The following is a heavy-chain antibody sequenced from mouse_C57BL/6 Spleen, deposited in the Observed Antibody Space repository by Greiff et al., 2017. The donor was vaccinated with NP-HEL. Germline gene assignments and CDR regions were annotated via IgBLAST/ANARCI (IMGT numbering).Heavy chain of an antibody. CDR3: ARSDDYDRAY. CDR2: IDPANGNT. D-gene: IGHD2-4*01. J-gene: IGHJ3*01. Sequence: DVKLQESVAELVRPGASVKLSCTASGFNIKNTYMPRVKQRPEQGLEWIGRIDPANGNTKYAPKFQGKATITADTSSNTAYLQLSSLTSEDTAIYYCARSDDYDRAYWGQGTLVTVSA. V-gene: IGHV14-3*01. CDR1: GFNIKNTY.